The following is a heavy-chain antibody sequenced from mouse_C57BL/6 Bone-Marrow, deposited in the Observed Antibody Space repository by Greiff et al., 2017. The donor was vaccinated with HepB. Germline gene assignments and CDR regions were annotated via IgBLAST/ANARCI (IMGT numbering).Heavy chain of an antibody. CDR2: IWSGGST. CDR3: ARDLYYGSSYGAMDY. D-gene: IGHD1-1*01. V-gene: IGHV2-2*01. J-gene: IGHJ4*01. Sequence: VKLVESGPGLVQPSQSLSITCTVSGFSLTSYGVHWVRQSPGKGLEWLGVIWSGGSTDYNAAFISRLSISKDNSKSQVFFKMNSLQADDTAIYYCARDLYYGSSYGAMDYWGQGTSVTVSS. CDR1: GFSLTSYG.